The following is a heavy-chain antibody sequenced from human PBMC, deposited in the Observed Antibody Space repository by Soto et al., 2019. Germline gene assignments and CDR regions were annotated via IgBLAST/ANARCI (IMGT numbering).Heavy chain of an antibody. J-gene: IGHJ6*02. Sequence: GGSLRLSCEASGFNFGSYAMSWVRQSPGKGLEWVSGISGSSSGTYYTDSVKGRFTISRDNSKNTVYLQMNSLRGEDTAVYYCAKDRSENFWVYYYAMDVWGQGTAVTVSS. CDR3: AKDRSENFWVYYYAMDV. CDR1: GFNFGSYA. D-gene: IGHD6-19*01. CDR2: ISGSSSGT. V-gene: IGHV3-23*01.